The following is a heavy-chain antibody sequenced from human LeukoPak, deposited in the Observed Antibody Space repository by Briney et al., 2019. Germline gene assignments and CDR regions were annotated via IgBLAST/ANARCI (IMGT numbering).Heavy chain of an antibody. V-gene: IGHV4-39*07. D-gene: IGHD6-19*01. CDR2: IYYSGST. J-gene: IGHJ4*02. CDR3: ARVRVSGRSIRFDY. Sequence: PSETLSLTCTVSGGSISSSSYYWGWIRQPPGKGLEWIGSIYYSGSTYYNPSLKSRVTISVDTSKNQFSLKLSSVTAADTAVYYCARVRVSGRSIRFDYWGQGTLVTVSS. CDR1: GGSISSSSYY.